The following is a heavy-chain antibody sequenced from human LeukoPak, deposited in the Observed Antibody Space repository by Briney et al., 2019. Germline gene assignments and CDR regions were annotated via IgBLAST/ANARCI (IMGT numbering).Heavy chain of an antibody. V-gene: IGHV1-46*01. CDR1: GYTFTSYY. CDR2: INPSGGST. D-gene: IGHD5-12*01. CDR3: ASSMVATAPFGY. J-gene: IGHJ4*02. Sequence: ASVKVSCKASGYTFTSYYMHWVRQAPGQGLEWMGIINPSGGSTSYAQKFQGRVTMTRDTSTSTVYMELSSLRSEDTAVYYCASSMVATAPFGYWGQGTLVTVSS.